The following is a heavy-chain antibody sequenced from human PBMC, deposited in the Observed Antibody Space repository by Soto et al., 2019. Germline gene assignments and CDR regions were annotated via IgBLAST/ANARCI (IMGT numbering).Heavy chain of an antibody. CDR2: IYPGDSDT. CDR3: ARHVYYGSGSYYLHHTGWSY. CDR1: GYSFTSYW. Sequence: EVQLVQSGAEVKKPGESLKISCKGSGYSFTSYWIGWVRQMPGKGLEWMGIIYPGDSDTRYSPSFQGQVTISADKSISAAYLQWRSLKATDIAMYYCARHVYYGSGSYYLHHTGWSYWGQGTLVTVSS. J-gene: IGHJ4*02. V-gene: IGHV5-51*01. D-gene: IGHD3-10*01.